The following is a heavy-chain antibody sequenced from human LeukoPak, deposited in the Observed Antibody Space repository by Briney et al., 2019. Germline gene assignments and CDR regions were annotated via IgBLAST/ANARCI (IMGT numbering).Heavy chain of an antibody. V-gene: IGHV3-30*18. J-gene: IGHJ4*02. D-gene: IGHD2-15*01. CDR1: GFTFSSYG. Sequence: GGSLRLSCAASGFTFSSYGMHWVRQAPGKGLEWVAVISYDGSNKYYADSVKGRFTISRDNSKNTLYLQMNSLRAEDTAVYYCAKRYCSGGSCDYFDYWGQGTLVTVSS. CDR2: ISYDGSNK. CDR3: AKRYCSGGSCDYFDY.